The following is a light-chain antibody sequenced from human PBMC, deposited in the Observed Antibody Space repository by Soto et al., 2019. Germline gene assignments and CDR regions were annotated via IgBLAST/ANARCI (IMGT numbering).Light chain of an antibody. V-gene: IGKV3-15*01. CDR2: GAS. J-gene: IGKJ5*01. Sequence: EIVMTQSPATLSASPGERATLSCRASQSVSSNLAWYQQKPGQAPMLLIYGASTRATGIPARFSGSGSATEFTLTISSLQSEEFAVYYCQLYNNWPPITLGQGTRLEIK. CDR3: QLYNNWPPIT. CDR1: QSVSSN.